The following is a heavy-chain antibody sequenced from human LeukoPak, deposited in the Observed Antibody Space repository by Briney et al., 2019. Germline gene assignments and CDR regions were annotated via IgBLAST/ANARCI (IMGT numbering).Heavy chain of an antibody. CDR2: ISNDGSSK. CDR1: GFTFSSYS. J-gene: IGHJ4*02. V-gene: IGHV3-30-3*01. Sequence: GGSLRLSCAASGFTFSSYSMQWIRQAPGKGLEWAAVISNDGSSKYYADSVRGRFTISRDNSENTLYLQMNSLRVEDTAVYYCARDGGHSADYWGQGTQVTVSS. CDR3: ARDGGHSADY. D-gene: IGHD1-26*01.